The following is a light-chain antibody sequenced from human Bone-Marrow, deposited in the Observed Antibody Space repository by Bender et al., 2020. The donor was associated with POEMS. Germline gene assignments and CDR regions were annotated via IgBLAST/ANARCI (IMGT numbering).Light chain of an antibody. J-gene: IGLJ3*02. CDR3: EAWDAGLSGGV. CDR1: NSNIGTNA. V-gene: IGLV1-44*01. Sequence: QSVLTQPPSASGTPGQRVTISCSGSNSNIGTNAVNWYQQFPGTAPKLLIYSDNHRPSGVPDRFYAFKSGPSASLAISGLQSEDEADYYCEAWDAGLSGGVFGGGTKLTV. CDR2: SDN.